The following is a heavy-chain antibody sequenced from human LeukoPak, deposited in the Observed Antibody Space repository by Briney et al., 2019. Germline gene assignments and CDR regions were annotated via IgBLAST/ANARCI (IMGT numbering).Heavy chain of an antibody. D-gene: IGHD3-3*01. CDR2: IKLDENTA. J-gene: IGHJ4*02. V-gene: IGHV3-74*01. CDR1: GLSSTIYW. CDR3: ARDRPFWN. Sequence: PGGSLRLSCAASGLSSTIYWMHWVRQVPGKGLVWVSRIKLDENTAYYADFVKGRFTITRDDAKTTVYLQMNSLRAEDSAVYYCARDRPFWNWGQGTLVTVSS.